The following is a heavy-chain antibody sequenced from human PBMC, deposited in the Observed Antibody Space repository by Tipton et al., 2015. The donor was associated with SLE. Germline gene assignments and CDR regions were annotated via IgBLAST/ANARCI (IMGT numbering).Heavy chain of an antibody. CDR2: INHSGST. V-gene: IGHV4-34*01. CDR3: ARSGDFQH. Sequence: TLSLTCAVYGGSFSGYYWSWIRQPPGKGLEWIGEINHSGSTNYNPSLKSRVTISVDTSKNQFFLKLSSVTAADTAVYYCARSGDFQHWGQGTLVTVSP. J-gene: IGHJ1*01. CDR1: GGSFSGYY.